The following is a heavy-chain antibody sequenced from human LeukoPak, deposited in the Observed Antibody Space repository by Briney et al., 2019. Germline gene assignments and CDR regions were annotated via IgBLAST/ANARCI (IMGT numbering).Heavy chain of an antibody. CDR3: ARDQNDFWSGYDY. CDR1: GFTFSSYW. V-gene: IGHV3-7*01. J-gene: IGHJ4*02. D-gene: IGHD3-3*01. CDR2: IKQDGSEK. Sequence: PGGSLRLSCAASGFTFSSYWMSWVRQAPGKGLEWVANIKQDGSEKYYVDSVKGRFTISRDNAKNSLYLQMNSLRAEDTAVYYCARDQNDFWSGYDYWGQGTLVTVSS.